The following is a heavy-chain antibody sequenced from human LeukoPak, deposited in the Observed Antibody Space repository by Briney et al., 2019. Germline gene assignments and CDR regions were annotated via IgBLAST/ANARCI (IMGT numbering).Heavy chain of an antibody. V-gene: IGHV3-21*01. CDR2: ISSSSSYI. D-gene: IGHD2-15*01. Sequence: VGSLRLSCAASGFTFSSYSMNWVRQAPGEGLEWVSSISSSSSYIYYADSGKGRFTISRRNAKNSLDLQMNSLRAEDTAVSYCARDLEEYCSGGSCSLFEYWGQGPLVTVSS. J-gene: IGHJ4*02. CDR3: ARDLEEYCSGGSCSLFEY. CDR1: GFTFSSYS.